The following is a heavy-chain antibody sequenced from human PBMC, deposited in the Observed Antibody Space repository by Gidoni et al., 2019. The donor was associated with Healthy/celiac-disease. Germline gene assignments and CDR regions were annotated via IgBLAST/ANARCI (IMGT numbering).Heavy chain of an antibody. V-gene: IGHV3-23*01. Sequence: EVQLLESGGGLVQPGGSLRLSCAASGFTFSSYAMSWVRQAPGKGLEWVSAISGSGGSTYYADSVKGRFTISRDNSKNTLYLQMNSLRAEDTAVYYCARYSGYDFLAFDIWGQGTMVTVSS. D-gene: IGHD5-12*01. J-gene: IGHJ3*02. CDR1: GFTFSSYA. CDR3: ARYSGYDFLAFDI. CDR2: ISGSGGST.